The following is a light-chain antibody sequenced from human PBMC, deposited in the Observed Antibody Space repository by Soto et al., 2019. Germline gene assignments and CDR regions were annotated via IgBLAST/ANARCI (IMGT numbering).Light chain of an antibody. Sequence: QSALTQPRSVSGSPGQSVSISCTGTSSDVGGYTYVSWYQQYPGKAPKVMIYEVSKRPSGVPDRFSGSKSGNTASLTVSGLQADDEADYYCSSYAGSNNVVFGGGTKVTVL. J-gene: IGLJ2*01. CDR2: EVS. CDR1: SSDVGGYTY. V-gene: IGLV2-8*01. CDR3: SSYAGSNNVV.